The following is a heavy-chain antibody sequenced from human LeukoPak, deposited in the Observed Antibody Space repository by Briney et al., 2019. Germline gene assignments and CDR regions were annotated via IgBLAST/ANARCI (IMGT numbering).Heavy chain of an antibody. CDR1: GGSISSYY. CDR2: IYYSGST. CDR3: ARGGPTVTTWFDP. J-gene: IGHJ5*02. Sequence: SETLSLTCTVSGGSISSYYWSWIRQPPGEGLEWIGYIYYSGSTNYNPSLKSRVTISVDTSKNQFSLKLSSVTAADTAVYYCARGGPTVTTWFDPWGQGTLVTVSS. V-gene: IGHV4-59*01. D-gene: IGHD4-17*01.